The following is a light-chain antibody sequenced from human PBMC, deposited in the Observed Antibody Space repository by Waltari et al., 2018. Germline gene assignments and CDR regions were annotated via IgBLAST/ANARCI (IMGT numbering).Light chain of an antibody. J-gene: IGLJ2*01. V-gene: IGLV2-14*01. CDR3: SSYTSSHTVV. CDR1: SRDVGGSKH. Sequence: QSALTQPASVSGSPGQSIPISCTRTSRDVGGSKHVSWYQQRPGKVPKLLIYETTNRPSGVASRFSASKSGNTASLTISGLQAEDEADYYCSSYTSSHTVVFGGGTKVTVL. CDR2: ETT.